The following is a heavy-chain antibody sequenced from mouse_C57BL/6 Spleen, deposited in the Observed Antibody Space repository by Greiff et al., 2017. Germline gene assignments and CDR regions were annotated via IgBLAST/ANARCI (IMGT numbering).Heavy chain of an antibody. Sequence: EVMLVESGGGLVKPGGSLKLSCAASGFTFSSYAMSWVRPTPEKRLEWVATISDGGSYTYYPENVKGRFTISRDNAKNNLYLQMSHLKSEETAMYYGARSLMIRYAMDYWGQGISVTVSS. CDR3: ARSLMIRYAMDY. CDR2: ISDGGSYT. D-gene: IGHD2-3*01. CDR1: GFTFSSYA. J-gene: IGHJ4*01. V-gene: IGHV5-4*03.